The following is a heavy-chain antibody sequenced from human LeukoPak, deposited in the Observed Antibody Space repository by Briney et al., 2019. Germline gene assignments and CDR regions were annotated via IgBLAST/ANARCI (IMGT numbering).Heavy chain of an antibody. D-gene: IGHD2-21*02. CDR3: ARRQPLLYYFDY. J-gene: IGHJ4*02. CDR2: ISGSGGST. V-gene: IGHV3-23*01. Sequence: GGSLRLSCAASGFTFSSYAMSWVRQAPGKGLEWVSAISGSGGSTYYADSVKGRLTISRDNSKNTLYLQMNSLRAEDTAVYYCARRQPLLYYFDYWGQGTLVTVSS. CDR1: GFTFSSYA.